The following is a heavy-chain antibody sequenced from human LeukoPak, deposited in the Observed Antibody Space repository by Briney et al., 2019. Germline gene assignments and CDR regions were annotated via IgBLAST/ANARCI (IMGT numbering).Heavy chain of an antibody. D-gene: IGHD2-2*01. Sequence: ASVKVSCKASRYTFTGYYMHWVRQAPGQELEWMGWINPNSGGTNYAQKFQGWVTMTRDTSISTAYMELSRLRSDDTAVYYCARDSRCSSTSCYGLFDYWGQGTLVTVSS. CDR2: INPNSGGT. CDR3: ARDSRCSSTSCYGLFDY. J-gene: IGHJ4*02. V-gene: IGHV1-2*04. CDR1: RYTFTGYY.